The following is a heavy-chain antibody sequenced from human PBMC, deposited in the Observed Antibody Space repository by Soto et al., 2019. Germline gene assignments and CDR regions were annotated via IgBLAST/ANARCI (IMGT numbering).Heavy chain of an antibody. CDR2: ISTSTSYI. CDR1: GFTFSSYG. V-gene: IGHV3-21*01. J-gene: IGHJ4*02. D-gene: IGHD6-13*01. Sequence: PGGSLRLSCAASGFTFSSYGMNWVRQAPGKGLEWVSSISTSTSYIYYADSVKGRFTISRDNAKNSLYLQMNSLRAEDTAVYYCARDSTAAAGFDYGGQGTLVTVSS. CDR3: ARDSTAAAGFDY.